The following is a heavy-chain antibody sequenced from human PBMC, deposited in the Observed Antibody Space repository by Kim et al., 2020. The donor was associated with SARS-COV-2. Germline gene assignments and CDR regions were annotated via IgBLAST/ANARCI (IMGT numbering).Heavy chain of an antibody. D-gene: IGHD3-16*01. CDR1: GFGFRYYA. J-gene: IGHJ4*02. V-gene: IGHV3-23*01. CDR3: VRGLGEFDS. CDR2: LSGSGGIT. Sequence: GGSLRLSCAASGFGFRYYAMSWVRQAPGKGLEWVSGLSGSGGITYYAASVKGRFTISRDNSRQTLFLQISSLRAEDTARYYCVRGLGEFDSWGQGTLVTVSS.